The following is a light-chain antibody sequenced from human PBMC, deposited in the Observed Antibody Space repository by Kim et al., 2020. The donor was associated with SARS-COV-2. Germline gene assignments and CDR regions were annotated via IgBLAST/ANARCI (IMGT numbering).Light chain of an antibody. CDR2: EVS. V-gene: IGKV3-11*01. J-gene: IGKJ4*01. CDR1: QSINNF. CDR3: QQRSNWPLT. Sequence: EIVLTQSPATLSLSPGERATLSCRTSQSINNFLAWYQQKPGQAPRLLIYEVSSRATGIPARFSGSGSGTDFTLTISSLEPEDFAVYYCQQRSNWPLTFGGGTKVDIK.